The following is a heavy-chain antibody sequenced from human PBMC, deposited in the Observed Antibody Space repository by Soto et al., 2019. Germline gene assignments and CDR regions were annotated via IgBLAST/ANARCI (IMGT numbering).Heavy chain of an antibody. D-gene: IGHD6-13*01. CDR3: ASQRAAAGSFDY. CDR1: GDSVSSNSAA. V-gene: IGHV6-1*01. J-gene: IGHJ4*02. CDR2: TYYRSKWYN. Sequence: PSQTLSLTCVISGDSVSSNSAAWNWIRQFPSRGLEWLGRTYYRSKWYNDYAVSVKSRITINPDTSKNQFSLQLNSVTPEDTAVYYCASQRAAAGSFDYWGQGTLVTV.